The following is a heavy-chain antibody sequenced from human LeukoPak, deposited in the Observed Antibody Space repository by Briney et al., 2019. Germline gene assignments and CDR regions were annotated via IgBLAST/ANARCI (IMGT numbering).Heavy chain of an antibody. J-gene: IGHJ6*03. V-gene: IGHV3-66*01. Sequence: GGSLRLSCAASGFTVSSNYMSWVRQAPGKGLEWVSVIYSGGSTYYADSVKGRFTISRDNSKNTLYLQMNSLRAEDTAVYYCARASSKTYYYYMDVWGKGTTVTISS. CDR2: IYSGGST. D-gene: IGHD2-15*01. CDR1: GFTVSSNY. CDR3: ARASSKTYYYYMDV.